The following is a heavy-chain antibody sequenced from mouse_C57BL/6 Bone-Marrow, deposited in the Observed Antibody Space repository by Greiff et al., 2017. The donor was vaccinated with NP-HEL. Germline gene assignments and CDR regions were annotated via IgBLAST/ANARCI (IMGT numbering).Heavy chain of an antibody. CDR1: GYTFTDYY. J-gene: IGHJ2*01. CDR3: AREGGTTVDFDY. D-gene: IGHD1-1*01. V-gene: IGHV1-76*01. CDR2: IYPGSGNT. Sequence: QVQLQQSGAELVRPGASVKLSCKASGYTFTDYYINWVKQRPGQGLEWIARIYPGSGNTYYNEKFKGKATLTAEKSSSTAYMQLSSLTSEDSAVYFCAREGGTTVDFDYWGQGTTLTVSS.